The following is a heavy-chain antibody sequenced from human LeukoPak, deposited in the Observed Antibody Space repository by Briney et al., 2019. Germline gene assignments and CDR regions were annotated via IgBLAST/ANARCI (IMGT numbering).Heavy chain of an antibody. Sequence: GASVKVSCKASGYTFTSYGISWVRQAPGQGLEWMGWISAYNGNTNYAQKLQGRVTMTTDTSTSTAYMELRSLRSDDTAVYYCARGEEVAAAGTLFDYWGQGTLVTVSS. J-gene: IGHJ4*02. CDR2: ISAYNGNT. CDR1: GYTFTSYG. V-gene: IGHV1-18*01. CDR3: ARGEEVAAAGTLFDY. D-gene: IGHD6-13*01.